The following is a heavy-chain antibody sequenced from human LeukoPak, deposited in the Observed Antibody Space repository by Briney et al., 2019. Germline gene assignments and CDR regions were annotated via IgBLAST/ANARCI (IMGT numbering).Heavy chain of an antibody. D-gene: IGHD3-10*01. J-gene: IGHJ6*03. Sequence: SETLSLTCTVSGGSISSYYWSWIRQPPGKGLEWIGYIYYSGSTNYNPSPKSRVTISVDTSKNQFSLKLSSVTAADTAVYYCARGDFYGSGSYYHYYYYMDVWGKGTTVTVSS. V-gene: IGHV4-59*01. CDR3: ARGDFYGSGSYYHYYYYMDV. CDR2: IYYSGST. CDR1: GGSISSYY.